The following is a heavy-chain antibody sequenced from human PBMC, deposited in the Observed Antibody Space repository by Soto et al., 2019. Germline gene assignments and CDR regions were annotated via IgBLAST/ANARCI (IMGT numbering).Heavy chain of an antibody. Sequence: QVQLQESGPGLVKPSQTLSLNCSVSGDSINNADYYWSWIRQHAGRGLEWIGYIYYSGTTFYNPSLTSLVTISTDTSKNQFSPEMSSVTAADTAVYYCARVRGHAFDIRGQGTMVTVSS. CDR2: IYYSGTT. V-gene: IGHV4-31*01. J-gene: IGHJ3*02. CDR1: GDSINNADYY. CDR3: ARVRGHAFDI. D-gene: IGHD3-10*01.